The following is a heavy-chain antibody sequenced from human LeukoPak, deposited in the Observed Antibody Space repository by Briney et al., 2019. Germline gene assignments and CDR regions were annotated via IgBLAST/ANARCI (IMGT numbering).Heavy chain of an antibody. CDR2: ISTSGDST. V-gene: IGHV3-64D*06. CDR1: GFTFSSYP. D-gene: IGHD7-27*01. J-gene: IGHJ5*02. Sequence: GGSLRLSCSASGFTFSSYPMHWVRQAPGKGPEYVSGISTSGDSTRHADSVRGRFTISRDNSKNTLYLQMSSLRPEDTAVYYCVKDSDATNWGYWFDPWGQGTLVTVSS. CDR3: VKDSDATNWGYWFDP.